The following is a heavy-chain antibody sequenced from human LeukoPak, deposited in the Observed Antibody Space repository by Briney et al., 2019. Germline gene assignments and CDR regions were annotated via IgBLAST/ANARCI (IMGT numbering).Heavy chain of an antibody. CDR3: ERDLGGVAEYYFDF. V-gene: IGHV3-64*01. Sequence: TGGSLRLSCAASGFTFSAYAMHWVRQAPGKGLEHVSAIGANGGGTYYGNSVKGRFTISRDNSKNTLYLQMGSLRTEDMAVYYCERDLGGVAEYYFDFWGQGTLVTVSS. J-gene: IGHJ4*02. CDR2: IGANGGGT. D-gene: IGHD6-19*01. CDR1: GFTFSAYA.